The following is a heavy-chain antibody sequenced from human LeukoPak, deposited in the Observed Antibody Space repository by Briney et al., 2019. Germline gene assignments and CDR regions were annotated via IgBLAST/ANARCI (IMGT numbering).Heavy chain of an antibody. CDR2: IYYSGST. CDR1: GGSISRHS. Sequence: SETLSLTCTVSGGSISRHSWNWIRQPPGKGLEWIGYIYYSGSTNYNPSLKSRVTISVDTSKNQFSLNLTSVTAADTAVYYCARDLRSPHWYFDLWGRGTLVTVSS. CDR3: ARDLRSPHWYFDL. V-gene: IGHV4-59*11. J-gene: IGHJ2*01.